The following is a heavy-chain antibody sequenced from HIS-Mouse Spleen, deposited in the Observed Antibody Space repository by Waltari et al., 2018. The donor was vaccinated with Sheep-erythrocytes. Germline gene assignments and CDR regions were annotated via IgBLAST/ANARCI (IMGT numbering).Heavy chain of an antibody. V-gene: IGHV3-23*01. Sequence: TFSSYAMSWVRQAPGKGLEWVSAISGSGGSTYYADSVKGRFTISRDNSKNTLYLQMNSLRAEDTAVYYCAKSHGGYGDFFDYWGQGTLVTVSS. CDR1: TFSSYA. D-gene: IGHD4-17*01. CDR2: ISGSGGST. J-gene: IGHJ4*02. CDR3: AKSHGGYGDFFDY.